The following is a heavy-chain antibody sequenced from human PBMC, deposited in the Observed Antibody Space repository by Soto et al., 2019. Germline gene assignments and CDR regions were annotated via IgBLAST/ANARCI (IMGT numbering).Heavy chain of an antibody. V-gene: IGHV1-69*01. CDR3: ARDRGYSGYERAPGVWFDP. D-gene: IGHD5-12*01. Sequence: QVQLVQSGAEVKKPGSSVKVSCKASGGTFSSYAISWVRQAPGQGLEWMGGIIPIFGTANYAQKFQGRVTITADESTSTAYMELSSLRSEDTAVYYCARDRGYSGYERAPGVWFDPWGQGTLVTVSS. CDR2: IIPIFGTA. J-gene: IGHJ5*02. CDR1: GGTFSSYA.